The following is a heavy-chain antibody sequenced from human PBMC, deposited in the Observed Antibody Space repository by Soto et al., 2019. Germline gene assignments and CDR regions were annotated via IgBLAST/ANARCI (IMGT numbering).Heavy chain of an antibody. CDR1: GFSFITYG. CDR2: ISDDGSFR. CDR3: AKEGAYTGWTYGDS. D-gene: IGHD1-7*01. J-gene: IGHJ5*01. V-gene: IGHV3-30*18. Sequence: QVQLVESGGGVVQPGGSLRLSCTSSGFSFITYGMHWIRQTPGKGLEWGGVISDDGSFRSHADSVKGRFSISRDNSRNTLYLQMNSLRAEDTAVYYCAKEGAYTGWTYGDSWGLGTRVSVSS.